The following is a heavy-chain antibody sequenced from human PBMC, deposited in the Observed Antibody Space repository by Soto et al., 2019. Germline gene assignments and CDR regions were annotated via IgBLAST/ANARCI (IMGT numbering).Heavy chain of an antibody. V-gene: IGHV1-2*04. CDR3: AGVAGLNGRSAELDV. Sequence: ASVKVSCKASGYTFTGYYMHWVRQAPGQGLEWMGWINPNSGGTNYAQKFQGWVTMTRDTSISTAYMELSRLRSDDTAVYYCAGVAGLNGRSAELDVWGQGTTVTVSS. CDR2: INPNSGGT. J-gene: IGHJ6*02. CDR1: GYTFTGYY. D-gene: IGHD2-21*01.